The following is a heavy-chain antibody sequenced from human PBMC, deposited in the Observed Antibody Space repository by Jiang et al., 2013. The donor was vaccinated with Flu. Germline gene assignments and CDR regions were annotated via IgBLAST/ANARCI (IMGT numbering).Heavy chain of an antibody. V-gene: IGHV3-53*01. D-gene: IGHD3-10*01. CDR1: GISVSNKY. CDR2: LYSGGSA. Sequence: PGRSLRLSCAASGISVSNKYMIWVRQAPGKGLEWVSVLYSGGSAYYADSVKGRFTISRDNSKNTLYLQMNSLRAEDTAVYYCARGGLGPIDHWGQGTLVTVSS. J-gene: IGHJ4*02. CDR3: ARGGLGPIDH.